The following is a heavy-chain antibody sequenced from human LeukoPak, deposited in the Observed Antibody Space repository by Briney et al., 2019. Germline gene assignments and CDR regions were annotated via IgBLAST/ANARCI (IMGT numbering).Heavy chain of an antibody. Sequence: PSETLSLTCTVSGGSISSYYWSWIRQPPGKGLEWIGYIYYSGSINYNPSLKSRVTISVDTSKNQFSLKLSSVTAADTAVYYCARGLVGPDAFDIWGQGTMVTVSS. V-gene: IGHV4-59*01. J-gene: IGHJ3*02. CDR3: ARGLVGPDAFDI. CDR2: IYYSGSI. D-gene: IGHD3-16*01. CDR1: GGSISSYY.